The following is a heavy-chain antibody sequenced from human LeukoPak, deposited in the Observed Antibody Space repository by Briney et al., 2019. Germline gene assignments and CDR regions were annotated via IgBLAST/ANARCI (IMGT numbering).Heavy chain of an antibody. Sequence: GGSLRLSCAGSGFTFSSYWMSWVRQAPGKGLEWVANINEEGSEKSYVDSVKGRFTISRDNAKNSLYLQMNSLRAEDTAVYYCARGGSGSSFDYWGQGTLVTVSS. CDR1: GFTFSSYW. V-gene: IGHV3-7*03. CDR3: ARGGSGSSFDY. J-gene: IGHJ4*02. D-gene: IGHD6-19*01. CDR2: INEEGSEK.